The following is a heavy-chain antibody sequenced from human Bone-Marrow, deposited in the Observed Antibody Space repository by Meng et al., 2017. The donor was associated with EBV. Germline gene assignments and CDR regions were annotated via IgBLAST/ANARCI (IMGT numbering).Heavy chain of an antibody. CDR3: AREYDSSGYSDY. CDR1: GGSISSSSYY. Sequence: HLQLQESGPGLVKPSETLSLTCTVSGGSISSSSYYWGWIRQPPGKGLEWIGSIYYSGSTYYNPSLKSRVTISVDTSKNQFSLKLSSVTAADTAVYYCAREYDSSGYSDYWGQGTLVTVSS. CDR2: IYYSGST. V-gene: IGHV4-39*07. D-gene: IGHD3-22*01. J-gene: IGHJ4*02.